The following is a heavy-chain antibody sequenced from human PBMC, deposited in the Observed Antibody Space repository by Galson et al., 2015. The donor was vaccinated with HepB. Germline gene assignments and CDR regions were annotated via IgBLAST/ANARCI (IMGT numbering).Heavy chain of an antibody. CDR1: GFTFSSYA. J-gene: IGHJ2*01. CDR2: ISGSGGST. V-gene: IGHV3-23*01. Sequence: SLRLSCAASGFTFSSYAMSWVRQAPGKGLEWVSAISGSGGSTYYADSVKGRFTISRDNSKNTLYLQMNSLRPEDTAVYYWAKGGIASTSGYATWYFDLWDRGALVTVTS. D-gene: IGHD3-22*01. CDR3: AKGGIASTSGYATWYFDL.